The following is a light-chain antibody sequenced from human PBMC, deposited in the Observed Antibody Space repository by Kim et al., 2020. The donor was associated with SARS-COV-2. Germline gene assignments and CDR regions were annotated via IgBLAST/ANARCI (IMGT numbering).Light chain of an antibody. Sequence: IKKLLNWYQQKPGKAPKLLIYGASLLETGVPSRFSGSGSGTHFSLTISSLQAEDVATYICQQFDDFPLTFGGGTKVDIK. CDR1: IKKL. CDR2: GAS. CDR3: QQFDDFPLT. J-gene: IGKJ4*01. V-gene: IGKV1-33*01.